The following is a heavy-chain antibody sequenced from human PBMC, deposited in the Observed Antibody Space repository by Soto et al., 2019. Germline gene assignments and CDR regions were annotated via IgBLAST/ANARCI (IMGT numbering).Heavy chain of an antibody. CDR1: GFTFSSYE. J-gene: IGHJ4*02. Sequence: PVGSLRLSCAASGFTFSSYEMSWVRQAPGKGLEWVSDITSTGSTRYYADSVKGRFTISRDNAKNSLYLQMNSLRAEDTAVYYCARGYCTSSACHWNFDYWGQGTRVTSPQ. CDR3: ARGYCTSSACHWNFDY. V-gene: IGHV3-48*03. CDR2: ITSTGSTR. D-gene: IGHD2-8*02.